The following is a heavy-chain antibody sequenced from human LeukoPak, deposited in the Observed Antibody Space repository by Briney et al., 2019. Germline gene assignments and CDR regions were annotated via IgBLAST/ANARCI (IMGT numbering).Heavy chain of an antibody. D-gene: IGHD5-24*01. Sequence: GGSLRLSCAVSGXSVTNNYMSWVRQAPGKGLEWVSVFYVGGATYYADSVKGRFTISRDNSETTLYLQMKSLRAEDTAVYYCARGDGYNFFDYWGQGTLVTVSS. CDR3: ARGDGYNFFDY. CDR2: FYVGGAT. J-gene: IGHJ4*02. CDR1: GXSVTNNY. V-gene: IGHV3-53*01.